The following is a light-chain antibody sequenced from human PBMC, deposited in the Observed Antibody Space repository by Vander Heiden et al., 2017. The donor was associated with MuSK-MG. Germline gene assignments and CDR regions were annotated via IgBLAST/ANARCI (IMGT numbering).Light chain of an antibody. CDR3: QQYGTYHLT. Sequence: EIVLTQSPGTLSFSPGETATLSCRASQSVSSNSLAWYQQKPGQAPRLLIYASSSRATGIPDRFSGSGSGTDFTLTISRLEPEDFEVYFCQQYGTYHLTFGQGTKLEIK. J-gene: IGKJ2*01. V-gene: IGKV3-20*01. CDR1: QSVSSNS. CDR2: ASS.